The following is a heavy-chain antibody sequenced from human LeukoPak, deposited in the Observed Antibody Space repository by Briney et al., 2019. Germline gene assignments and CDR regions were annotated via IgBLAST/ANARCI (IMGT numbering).Heavy chain of an antibody. Sequence: PSEPLSLTCTASVGSISSYYWSWIRNPPGKALEWIGNIYYSGSTNYNPSLKSRVTISVDTSKNQFSLKLSSVTAADTAVYYCTRGSIAYYYMDVWGKGTTVTISS. D-gene: IGHD3-22*01. J-gene: IGHJ6*03. CDR2: IYYSGST. CDR3: TRGSIAYYYMDV. CDR1: VGSISSYY. V-gene: IGHV4-59*01.